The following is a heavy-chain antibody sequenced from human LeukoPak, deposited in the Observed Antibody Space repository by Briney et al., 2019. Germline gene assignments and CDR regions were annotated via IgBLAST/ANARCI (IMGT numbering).Heavy chain of an antibody. CDR2: IRSKAYGGTT. CDR3: TRDLYYYDSSGYFY. J-gene: IGHJ4*02. D-gene: IGHD3-22*01. CDR1: GFTFGDYA. Sequence: GGSLRLSCTASGFTFGDYAMSWVRQAPGEGLEWVGFIRSKAYGGTTEHAASVKGRFTISRDDSKSIAYLQMNSLKSEDTAVYYCTRDLYYYDSSGYFYWGQGTLVTVSS. V-gene: IGHV3-49*04.